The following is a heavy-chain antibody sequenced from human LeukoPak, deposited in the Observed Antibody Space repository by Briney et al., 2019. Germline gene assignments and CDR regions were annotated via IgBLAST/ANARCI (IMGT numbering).Heavy chain of an antibody. CDR1: GFSFNTYW. V-gene: IGHV3-7*01. Sequence: GGSLRLSCATSGFSFNTYWMSWVRQAPGKGLEWVANIKQDGTEKYYVDSVKGRFTISRDNAENSLYLQLNSLRAEDTAVYYCASSWPTINYWGQGTLVTVSS. D-gene: IGHD6-13*01. J-gene: IGHJ4*02. CDR2: IKQDGTEK. CDR3: ASSWPTINY.